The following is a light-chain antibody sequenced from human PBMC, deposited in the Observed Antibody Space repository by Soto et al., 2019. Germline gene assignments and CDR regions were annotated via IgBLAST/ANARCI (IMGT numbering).Light chain of an antibody. Sequence: QSVLTQPPSVSEAPRQRVTISCSGSSSNIGNNAVTWYQQLPGKAPKLLIYYDDNLPSGVSDRFSGSKSGNTASLTISGLQAEDEADYYCSSYTSSSTSGYVFGTGTKVTVL. CDR3: SSYTSSSTSGYV. CDR2: YDD. V-gene: IGLV1-36*01. CDR1: SSNIGNNA. J-gene: IGLJ1*01.